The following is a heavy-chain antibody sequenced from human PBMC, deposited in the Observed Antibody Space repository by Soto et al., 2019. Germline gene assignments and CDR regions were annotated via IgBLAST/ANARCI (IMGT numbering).Heavy chain of an antibody. CDR2: VNHSGST. Sequence: SETLSLTCAVYGGSFSGYYWSWIRQPPGKGLEWIGEVNHSGSTNYNPSLKSRVTISVDTSKNQFSLKLSSVTAADTAVYYCATQYYYDSSGYYATLDYWGQGTLVTVSS. V-gene: IGHV4-34*01. D-gene: IGHD3-22*01. CDR3: ATQYYYDSSGYYATLDY. CDR1: GGSFSGYY. J-gene: IGHJ4*02.